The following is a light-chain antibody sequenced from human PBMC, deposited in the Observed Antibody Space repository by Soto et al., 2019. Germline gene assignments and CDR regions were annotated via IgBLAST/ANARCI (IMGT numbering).Light chain of an antibody. CDR1: QSVSSSY. J-gene: IGKJ1*01. Sequence: PGARATLSFRAIQSVSSSYLAWYQQKPGQAPRLLIYGASIRATGIPARFSGSGSGTDFTLTISRLEPGDFAVYYCQRYGASPPWTFGQGTKVDI. V-gene: IGKV3-20*01. CDR2: GAS. CDR3: QRYGASPPWT.